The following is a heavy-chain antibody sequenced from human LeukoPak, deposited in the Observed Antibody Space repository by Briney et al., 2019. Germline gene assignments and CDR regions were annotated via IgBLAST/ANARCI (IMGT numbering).Heavy chain of an antibody. J-gene: IGHJ4*02. CDR2: ISGSGGST. D-gene: IGHD6-19*01. V-gene: IGHV3-23*01. Sequence: GGSLRLSCAASGFTFSSYAMSWVRQAPEKGLEWVSAISGSGGSTYYADSVKGRFTISRDNSKNTLYLQMNSLRAEDTAVYYCAKKSRPIAVAGTADYWGQGTLVTVSS. CDR3: AKKSRPIAVAGTADY. CDR1: GFTFSSYA.